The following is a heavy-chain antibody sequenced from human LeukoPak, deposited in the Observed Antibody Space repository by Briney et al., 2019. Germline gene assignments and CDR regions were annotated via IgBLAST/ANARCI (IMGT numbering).Heavy chain of an antibody. V-gene: IGHV4-59*01. CDR3: ARSEDYYDSSGHAFDY. CDR1: GGSISSYY. CDR2: IYYSGST. J-gene: IGHJ4*02. Sequence: SETLSLTCTVSGGSISSYYWSWIRQPAGKGLEWIGYIYYSGSTNYNPSLKSRVTISVDTSKNQFSLKLSSVTAADTAVYYCARSEDYYDSSGHAFDYWGQGTLVTVSS. D-gene: IGHD3-22*01.